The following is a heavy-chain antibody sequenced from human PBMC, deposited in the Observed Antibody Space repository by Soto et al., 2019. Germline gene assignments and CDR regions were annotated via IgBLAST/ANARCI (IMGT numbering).Heavy chain of an antibody. CDR2: IYYSEST. J-gene: IGHJ6*02. CDR3: ATRAVTTYYYGMDV. CDR1: GGSISSSSYY. V-gene: IGHV4-39*01. D-gene: IGHD4-17*01. Sequence: SSETLSLTCTVSGGSISSSSYYWGWIRQPPGKGLEWIGSIYYSESTYYNPSLKSRVTISVDTSKNQFSLKLSSVTAADTAVYYCATRAVTTYYYGMDVWGQGTTVTVSS.